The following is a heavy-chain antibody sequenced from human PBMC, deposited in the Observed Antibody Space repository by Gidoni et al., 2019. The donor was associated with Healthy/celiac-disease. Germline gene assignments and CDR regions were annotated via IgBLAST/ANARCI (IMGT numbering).Heavy chain of an antibody. CDR1: GYTFTSSG. Sequence: QVQLVQSGAEVKKPGASVKVSCKASGYTFTSSGISWVRQAPGQGLEWMGWISAYNGNTNYAQKLQGRVTMTTDTSTSTAYMELRSLRSDDTAVYYCARDLWCGGDCYPYGMDVWGQGTTVTVSS. D-gene: IGHD2-21*02. CDR3: ARDLWCGGDCYPYGMDV. V-gene: IGHV1-18*01. CDR2: ISAYNGNT. J-gene: IGHJ6*02.